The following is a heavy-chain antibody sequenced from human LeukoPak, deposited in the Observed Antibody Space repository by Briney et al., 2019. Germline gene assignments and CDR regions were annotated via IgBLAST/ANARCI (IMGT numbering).Heavy chain of an antibody. CDR2: ISGSGGST. V-gene: IGHV3-23*01. CDR3: ARKSTAARLDDH. Sequence: GGSLRLSCAASGFTFSSYAMSWVRQAPGKGLECVSAISGSGGSTYYADSVKGRFTISRDNSKNTLYLQMNSLRAEDTAVYYCARKSTAARLDDHWGQGTLVTVSS. CDR1: GFTFSSYA. J-gene: IGHJ5*02. D-gene: IGHD6-13*01.